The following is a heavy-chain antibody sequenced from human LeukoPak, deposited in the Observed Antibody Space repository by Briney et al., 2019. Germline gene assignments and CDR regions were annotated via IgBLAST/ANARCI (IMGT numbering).Heavy chain of an antibody. CDR2: IYYSGST. CDR3: ARGPEYSGSYLDY. D-gene: IGHD1-26*01. V-gene: IGHV4-39*01. Sequence: PSETLSLTCTVSGGSISSSSYYWGWIRQPPGKGLEWIVSIYYSGSTYYNPSLKSRITISVDTSKNQFSLKLSSVTAADTAVYYCARGPEYSGSYLDYWGQGTLVTVSS. CDR1: GGSISSSSYY. J-gene: IGHJ4*02.